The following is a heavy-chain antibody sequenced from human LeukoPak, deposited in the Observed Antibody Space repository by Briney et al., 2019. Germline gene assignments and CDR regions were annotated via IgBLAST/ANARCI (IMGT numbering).Heavy chain of an antibody. D-gene: IGHD3-22*01. Sequence: GASVKVSCKASGYTFTSYGISWVRQAPGQGLEWMGWISAYNGNTNYAQKLQGRVTMTTDTSTSTAYMELRSLRSEDTAVYYCARDNYYDSSGYYGYFDYWGQGTLVTVSS. V-gene: IGHV1-18*01. CDR1: GYTFTSYG. CDR3: ARDNYYDSSGYYGYFDY. J-gene: IGHJ4*02. CDR2: ISAYNGNT.